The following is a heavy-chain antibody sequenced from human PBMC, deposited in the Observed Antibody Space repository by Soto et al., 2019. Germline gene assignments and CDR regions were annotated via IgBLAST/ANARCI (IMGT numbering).Heavy chain of an antibody. Sequence: EVQLLESGGGSVQPGGSLRLSCAASGIIFSDYSMSWVRQAPGKRLEWVSGISGSGGSTYYADSVRGRFTVSRDNSKRAVYLEINRLRAEDTALILCAKGIGDTRDKGYLYDLWGQGTLVSVSS. J-gene: IGHJ5*02. D-gene: IGHD5-18*01. V-gene: IGHV3-23*01. CDR3: AKGIGDTRDKGYLYDL. CDR1: GIIFSDYS. CDR2: ISGSGGST.